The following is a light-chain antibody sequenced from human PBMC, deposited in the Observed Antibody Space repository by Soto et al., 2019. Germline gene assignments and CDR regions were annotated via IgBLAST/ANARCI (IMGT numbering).Light chain of an antibody. CDR2: GAS. V-gene: IGKV3-20*01. CDR1: QSVSSSY. CDR3: QQYGSSSGT. Sequence: IVSTQSPGTLSLSPGERATLSCRASQSVSSSYLAWYQQKPGQAPRLLIYGASSRATGIPDRFSGSGSGTDFTLTISRLEPEDFAVYYCQQYGSSSGTFGQGTRLEIK. J-gene: IGKJ5*01.